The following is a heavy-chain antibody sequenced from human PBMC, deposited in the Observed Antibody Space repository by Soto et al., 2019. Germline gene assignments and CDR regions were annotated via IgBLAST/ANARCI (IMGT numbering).Heavy chain of an antibody. CDR1: GFTFSSYA. V-gene: IGHV3-23*01. CDR3: ARDTTVPPYYYGMDV. CDR2: VGGSGDDT. Sequence: GGSLRLSCAASGFTFSSYAMNWVRLAPGKGLEWVSGVGGSGDDTYYADSVKGRVTITRDTSASTAYMELSSLRSEDTAVYYCARDTTVPPYYYGMDVWGQGTTVTVSS. D-gene: IGHD1-26*01. J-gene: IGHJ6*02.